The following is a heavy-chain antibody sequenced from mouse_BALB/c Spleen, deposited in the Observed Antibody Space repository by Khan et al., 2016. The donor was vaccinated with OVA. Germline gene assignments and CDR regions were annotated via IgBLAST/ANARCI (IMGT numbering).Heavy chain of an antibody. CDR2: IWGGGGT. CDR1: GFSLSRYN. Sequence: QVQLKESGPGLVAPSQSLSITCTVSGFSLSRYNIHWVRQPPGKGLEWLGMIWGGGGTDYNSTLKSRLGIRTDNSKSQVLLKMNSLQTDDTAMYYCARAYYRYDGYYAMDYWGQGTSVTVSS. V-gene: IGHV2-6-4*01. CDR3: ARAYYRYDGYYAMDY. D-gene: IGHD2-14*01. J-gene: IGHJ4*01.